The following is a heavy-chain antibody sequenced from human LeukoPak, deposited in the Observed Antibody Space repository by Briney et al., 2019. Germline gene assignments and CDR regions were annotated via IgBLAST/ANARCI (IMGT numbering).Heavy chain of an antibody. Sequence: SETLSLTCTASGDSISNSFWWSWVRQPPGKGLDWIGEISHTGSTKYNPSLKNRVTISRDSSKNQFSLKLNSVTAADTATYYCTRSAGWWSLDYWGQGALSPSPQ. CDR3: TRSAGWWSLDY. CDR2: ISHTGST. V-gene: IGHV4-4*02. CDR1: GDSISNSFW. J-gene: IGHJ4*02. D-gene: IGHD2-8*02.